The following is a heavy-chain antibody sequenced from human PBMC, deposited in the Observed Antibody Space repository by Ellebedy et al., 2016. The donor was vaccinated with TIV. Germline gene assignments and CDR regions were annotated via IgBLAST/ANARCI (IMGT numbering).Heavy chain of an antibody. Sequence: ESLKISCAAPGVTFSPYAISWVRRAPGTGLDWGSGFSATDGSTQYADSVKGRFTIARDNSKSMLYLQMDSLRAEETAIHYCAKSLIAEAGTGALDIWGQGTMVTVSS. J-gene: IGHJ3*02. CDR1: GVTFSPYA. CDR2: FSATDGST. CDR3: AKSLIAEAGTGALDI. D-gene: IGHD6-13*01. V-gene: IGHV3-23*01.